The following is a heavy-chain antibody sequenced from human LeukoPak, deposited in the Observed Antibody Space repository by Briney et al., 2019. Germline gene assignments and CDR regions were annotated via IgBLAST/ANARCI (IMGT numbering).Heavy chain of an antibody. CDR2: IYYSGST. V-gene: IGHV4-31*03. CDR3: ARDRVATRGSYYGMDV. J-gene: IGHJ6*02. D-gene: IGHD3-10*01. CDR1: GGSISSGGYY. Sequence: SQTLSLTCTVSGGSISSGGYYWSWTRQHPGKGLEWIGYIYYSGSTYYNPSLRSRVTISVDTSKNQFSLKLSSVTAADTAVYYCARDRVATRGSYYGMDVRGQGTTVTVSS.